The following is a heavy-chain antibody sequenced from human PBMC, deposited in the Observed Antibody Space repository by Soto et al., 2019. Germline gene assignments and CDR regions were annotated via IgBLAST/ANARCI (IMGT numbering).Heavy chain of an antibody. CDR3: ARDPSSFLGRVYGMDV. CDR1: GYSVTGHY. Sequence: QMQHVQSGAEVKKPGDSVKVSCKASGYSVTGHYMHWVRRAPGQGLEWMGWVNLNTGGTDYAQEFQGRVTMTTATYIRTVYLEVTRLKFADTAIYYCARDPSSFLGRVYGMDVWGQGTAVTVSS. V-gene: IGHV1-2*02. CDR2: VNLNTGGT. J-gene: IGHJ6*02.